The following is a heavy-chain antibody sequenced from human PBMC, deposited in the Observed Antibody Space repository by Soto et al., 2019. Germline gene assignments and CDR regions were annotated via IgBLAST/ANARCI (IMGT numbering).Heavy chain of an antibody. Sequence: QLQLQESGPGLVKPSETLSLTCTVSGGSISSSSYYWGWIRQPPGKGLEWIGSIYYSGSTYYNPSLKSRVTISVDTYKNQFSLKLSSVTAADTAVYYCARHSSLYHNYYDSSGYYSPDAFDIWGQGTMVTVSS. CDR1: GGSISSSSYY. V-gene: IGHV4-39*01. CDR2: IYYSGST. CDR3: ARHSSLYHNYYDSSGYYSPDAFDI. J-gene: IGHJ3*02. D-gene: IGHD3-22*01.